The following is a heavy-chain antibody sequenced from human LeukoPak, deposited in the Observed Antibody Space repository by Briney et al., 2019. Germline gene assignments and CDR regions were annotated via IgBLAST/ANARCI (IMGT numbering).Heavy chain of an antibody. CDR3: ASSRSSTSFDY. V-gene: IGHV4-31*03. D-gene: IGHD2-2*01. CDR2: IYYSGST. Sequence: PSGTLSLTRTVSGGSISSGGNYWSWIRQHPGKGLEWIGYIYYSGSTYYNPSLKSRVTISVDTSKNQFSLKLSSVTAADTAVYHCASSRSSTSFDYWGQGTMVTVSS. CDR1: GGSISSGGNY. J-gene: IGHJ4*02.